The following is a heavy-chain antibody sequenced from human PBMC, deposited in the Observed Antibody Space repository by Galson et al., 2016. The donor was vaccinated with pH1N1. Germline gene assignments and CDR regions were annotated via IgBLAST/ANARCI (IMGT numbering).Heavy chain of an antibody. CDR3: AHSLYGDYVGWVHP. D-gene: IGHD4-17*01. Sequence: PALVKPTQTLTLTCSFSGFSLSPNRVGVGWIRQPPGKALEWLALIYWDDDKRYSPSLKSRLTIPKDTSKNQVVLTMTNMDPVDTATYYCAHSLYGDYVGWVHPWGQGTLVTDSS. V-gene: IGHV2-5*02. CDR2: IYWDDDK. J-gene: IGHJ5*02. CDR1: GFSLSPNRVG.